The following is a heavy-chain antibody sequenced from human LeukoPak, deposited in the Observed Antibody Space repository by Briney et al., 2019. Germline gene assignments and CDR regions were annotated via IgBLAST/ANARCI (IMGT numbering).Heavy chain of an antibody. CDR1: GYTFTTYD. V-gene: IGHV1-8*03. CDR2: MNPNSGYT. D-gene: IGHD6-19*01. CDR3: ARVAGSIDY. J-gene: IGHJ4*02. Sequence: GASVKVSCKASGYTFTTYDINWVRQATGQGLEWMGWMNPNSGYTGYAQKFQGRVTITRDTSISTAYMELSSLRSADTAVYYCARVAGSIDYWGQGTLVTVSS.